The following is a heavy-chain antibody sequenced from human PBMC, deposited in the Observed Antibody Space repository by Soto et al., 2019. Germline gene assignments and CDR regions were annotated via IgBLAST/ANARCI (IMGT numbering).Heavy chain of an antibody. V-gene: IGHV5-51*01. J-gene: IGHJ5*02. Sequence: PGEFLEISRNASGYIFMDFWIGWVRQMPGEGLEWMGIVYPRDTDTRYSPSFQGQVTISADRSTGTAFLQWRSLKASDTALYYCARPPLPGYSIGLDSWGQGTLVTVSS. CDR3: ARPPLPGYSIGLDS. CDR1: GYIFMDFW. D-gene: IGHD2-15*01. CDR2: VYPRDTDT.